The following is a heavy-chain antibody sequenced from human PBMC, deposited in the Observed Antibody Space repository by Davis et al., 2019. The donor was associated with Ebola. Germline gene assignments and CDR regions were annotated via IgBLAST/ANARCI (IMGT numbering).Heavy chain of an antibody. CDR1: GGSISSGDYY. D-gene: IGHD3-10*01. J-gene: IGHJ4*02. V-gene: IGHV4-30-4*01. CDR3: ARAPMVRGPPRLWFDY. CDR2: IYYSGST. Sequence: PSETLSLTCTVSGGSISSGDYYWSWIRQPPGKGLEWIGYIYYSGSTYYNPSLKSRVTISVDTSKNQFSLKLSSVTAADTAVYYCARAPMVRGPPRLWFDYWGQGTLVTVSS.